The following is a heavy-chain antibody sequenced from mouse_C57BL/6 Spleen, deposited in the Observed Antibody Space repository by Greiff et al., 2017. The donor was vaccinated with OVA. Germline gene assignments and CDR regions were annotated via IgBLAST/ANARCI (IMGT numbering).Heavy chain of an antibody. CDR3: ARGGTAQATGYFDY. CDR1: GFTFSDYY. D-gene: IGHD3-2*02. Sequence: EVQRVESEGGLVQPGSSMKLSCTASGFTFSDYYMAWVRQVPEKGLEWVANINYDGSSTYYLDSLKSRFIISRDNAKNILYLQMSSLKSEDTATYYCARGGTAQATGYFDYWGQGTTLTVSS. CDR2: INYDGSST. J-gene: IGHJ2*01. V-gene: IGHV5-16*01.